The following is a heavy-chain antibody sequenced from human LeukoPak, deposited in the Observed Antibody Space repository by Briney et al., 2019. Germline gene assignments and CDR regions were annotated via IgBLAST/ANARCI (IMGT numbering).Heavy chain of an antibody. J-gene: IGHJ4*02. CDR2: IIPIFGTA. CDR3: ARAAYYDILTAPIDY. CDR1: GGTFSSYA. V-gene: IGHV1-69*13. D-gene: IGHD3-9*01. Sequence: ASVKVSCKASGGTFSSYAISWVRQAPGQGLEWMGGIIPIFGTANYAQKFQGRVTITADESTSTAYMELSSLRSEDTAVYYCARAAYYDILTAPIDYWGQGTLVTVSS.